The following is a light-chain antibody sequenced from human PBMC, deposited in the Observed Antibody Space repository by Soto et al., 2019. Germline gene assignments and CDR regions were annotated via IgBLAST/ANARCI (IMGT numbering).Light chain of an antibody. Sequence: EIVFTQSPGTLSFSPGEKATLSCRASQSVSSKYLAWYQQKPGQAPRVLIYGTYIRASGVPERFSGGGSGTDFTLTITRLEPEDFAVYYCKQYGSSLFTFGPGTKVDIK. V-gene: IGKV3-20*01. J-gene: IGKJ3*01. CDR1: QSVSSKY. CDR3: KQYGSSLFT. CDR2: GTY.